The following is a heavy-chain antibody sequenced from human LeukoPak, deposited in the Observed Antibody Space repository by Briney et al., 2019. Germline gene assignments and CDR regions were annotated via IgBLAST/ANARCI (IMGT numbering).Heavy chain of an antibody. CDR2: IYPGDSDT. J-gene: IGHJ1*01. CDR3: ATYRNNDGFDT. CDR1: GYSFTTYW. D-gene: IGHD1/OR15-1a*01. V-gene: IGHV5-51*01. Sequence: LGESLKISCKGSGYSFTTYWIGWVRQMPGKGLEWMGIIYPGDSDTRYSPSFQGQVTISADKSITTAYLQWSSLKASDTATYYCATYRNNDGFDTWGQGTLVTVSS.